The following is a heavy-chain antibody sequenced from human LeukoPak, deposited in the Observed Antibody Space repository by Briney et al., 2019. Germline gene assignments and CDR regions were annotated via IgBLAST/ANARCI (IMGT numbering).Heavy chain of an antibody. CDR1: GFTFTSSA. V-gene: IGHV1-58*01. Sequence: SVKVSCKASGFTFTSSAVQWVRQARGQRLEWIGWIVVGSGNTNYAQKFQERVTITRDMSTSTAYMELSSLRSEDTAVYYCAAGWELRHCYYYMDVWGKGTTVTVSS. CDR3: AAGWELRHCYYYMDV. CDR2: IVVGSGNT. D-gene: IGHD1-26*01. J-gene: IGHJ6*03.